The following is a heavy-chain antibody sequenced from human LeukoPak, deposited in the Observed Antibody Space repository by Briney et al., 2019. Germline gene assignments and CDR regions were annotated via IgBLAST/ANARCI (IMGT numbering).Heavy chain of an antibody. Sequence: PSETLSLACTVSGGSISSYYWSWIRQPPGKGLEWIGYIYYSGSTSYNPSLKSRVTISVDTSKNHFSLKLSSVTAADTAVYYCARYSGSYPHDAFDIWSQGTMVTVSS. D-gene: IGHD1-26*01. CDR3: ARYSGSYPHDAFDI. CDR2: IYYSGST. CDR1: GGSISSYY. V-gene: IGHV4-59*01. J-gene: IGHJ3*02.